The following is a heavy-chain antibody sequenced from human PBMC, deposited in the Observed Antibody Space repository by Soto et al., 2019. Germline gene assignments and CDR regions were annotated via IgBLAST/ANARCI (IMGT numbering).Heavy chain of an antibody. CDR1: GYTFTSYG. V-gene: IGHV1-18*01. J-gene: IGHJ3*02. CDR2: ISAYNGNT. Sequence: ASVKVSCKASGYTFTSYGISWVRQAPGQGLEWMGWISAYNGNTNYAQKLQGRVTMTTDTSTSTAYMELRSLRSDDTAVYYCASVFSMVRRYLHASDIWGQGPMGTVSS. CDR3: ASVFSMVRRYLHASDI. D-gene: IGHD3-10*01.